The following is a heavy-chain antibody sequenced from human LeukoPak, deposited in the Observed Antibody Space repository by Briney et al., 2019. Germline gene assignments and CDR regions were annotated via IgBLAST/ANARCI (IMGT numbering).Heavy chain of an antibody. CDR3: ARGGDWLFDY. CDR1: GGSFSGYY. CDR2: INHSGST. Sequence: KTSETLSLTCAVYGGSFSGYYWSWIRQPPGKGLEWIGEINHSGSTNYNPSLKSRVTISVDKSKNQFSLELNSVTAADTAVYYCARGGDWLFDYWGQGILVTVSS. J-gene: IGHJ4*02. D-gene: IGHD2-21*02. V-gene: IGHV4-34*01.